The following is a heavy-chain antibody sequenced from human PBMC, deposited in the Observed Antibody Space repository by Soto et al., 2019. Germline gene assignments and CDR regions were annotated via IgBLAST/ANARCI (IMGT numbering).Heavy chain of an antibody. CDR3: ARGPIVLMVYATPDYGMDV. D-gene: IGHD2-8*01. J-gene: IGHJ6*02. CDR2: IWYDGSNK. Sequence: QVQLVESGGGVVQPGRSLRLSCAASGFTFSSYGMHWVRQAPGKGLEWVAVIWYDGSNKYYADSVKGRFTISRDNSKNTLYLQMNSLRAEDTAVYYCARGPIVLMVYATPDYGMDVWGQGTTVTVSS. CDR1: GFTFSSYG. V-gene: IGHV3-33*01.